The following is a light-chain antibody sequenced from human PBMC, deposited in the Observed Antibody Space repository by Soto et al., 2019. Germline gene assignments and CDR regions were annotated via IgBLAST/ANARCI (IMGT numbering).Light chain of an antibody. CDR2: KAS. V-gene: IGKV1-5*03. J-gene: IGKJ1*01. CDR1: QSISSW. CDR3: QQYNSYWT. Sequence: DIQMTQSPSTLSASVGDRVTITCRASQSISSWLAWYQQKPGKAPKVLIYKASSLESGVPSRCSGSGSGTEFTLTISSLQPDDFARYYCQQYNSYWTFGQGNKVEIK.